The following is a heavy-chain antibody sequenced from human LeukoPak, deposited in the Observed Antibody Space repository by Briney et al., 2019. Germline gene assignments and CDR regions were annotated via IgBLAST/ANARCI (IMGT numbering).Heavy chain of an antibody. D-gene: IGHD3-22*01. CDR1: GHTLSKLS. CDR2: FDPEEGDT. V-gene: IGHV1-24*01. J-gene: IGHJ3*02. Sequence: ASVKVSCKLSGHTLSKLSMHWVRHTPGQGFERIGSFDPEEGDTIYAQKFQGKVTMTEDTSTDTAYLELSSLTSEDTAMYYCATVSSGIYFGVRAFDIWGQGTMVIVSS. CDR3: ATVSSGIYFGVRAFDI.